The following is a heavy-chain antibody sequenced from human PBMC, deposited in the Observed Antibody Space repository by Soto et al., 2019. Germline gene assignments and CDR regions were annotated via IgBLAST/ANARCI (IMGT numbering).Heavy chain of an antibody. CDR3: TKSVVGATTAGRGFDE. CDR1: GFPFSSYA. D-gene: IGHD1-26*01. CDR2: ISGGGGNT. Sequence: GVSLRLSWLASGFPFSSYAMSWVRQAPGKGLEWVSVISGGGGNTYYADSVKGRFTISRDNSKNTLYLQMNSLRADDTALYYCTKSVVGATTAGRGFDEWGKGTLVTVSS. V-gene: IGHV3-23*01. J-gene: IGHJ4*02.